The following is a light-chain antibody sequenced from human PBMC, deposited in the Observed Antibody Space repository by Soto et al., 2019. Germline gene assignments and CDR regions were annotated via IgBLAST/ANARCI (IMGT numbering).Light chain of an antibody. J-gene: IGKJ5*01. V-gene: IGKV1-39*01. Sequence: DFQMTQSPTSLSASVGDTVSITCRASQSIHIYLNWYQQKPGKAPKLLIYATSNLQSAVPSRFSGSGSGTEFTLAISSLQPEDFAIYYCQQSYSTPITFGQGTRLEIK. CDR1: QSIHIY. CDR2: ATS. CDR3: QQSYSTPIT.